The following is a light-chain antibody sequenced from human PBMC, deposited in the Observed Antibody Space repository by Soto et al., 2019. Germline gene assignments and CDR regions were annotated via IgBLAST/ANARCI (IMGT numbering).Light chain of an antibody. CDR1: QSISSW. V-gene: IGKV1-5*03. J-gene: IGKJ1*01. CDR2: KAS. CDR3: QQYNSYPRT. Sequence: DIQLTQSPFFLSASVGDRVTITCRASQSISSWLAWYQQKPGKAHKLLIYKASSLESGVQSRFSGSGSGTEFTLTIRSLQPDDFATYYCQQYNSYPRTFGQGTKVDIK.